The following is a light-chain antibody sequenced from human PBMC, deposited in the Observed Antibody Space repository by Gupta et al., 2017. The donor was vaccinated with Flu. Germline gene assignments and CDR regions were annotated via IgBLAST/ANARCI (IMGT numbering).Light chain of an antibody. V-gene: IGKV1-5*03. J-gene: IGKJ2*02. CDR1: QTPGDW. CDR2: RTS. CDR3: QQYNGYPGT. Sequence: DIQMTPSPSTLSASVGDRVTITCRASQTPGDWLAWYQHKPGTAPKLLIYRTSTLESGVPSRFSGSGSGTEFTLTISSLQPDDFATYYCQQYNGYPGTFGQGTNLEIK.